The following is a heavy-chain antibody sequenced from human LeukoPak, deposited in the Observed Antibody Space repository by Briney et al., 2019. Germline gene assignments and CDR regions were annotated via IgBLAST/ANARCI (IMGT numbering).Heavy chain of an antibody. J-gene: IGHJ6*02. Sequence: WASVKVSCKASGYTFTSYDINWVRQATGQGLEWMGWMNPNSGNTGYAQKFQGRVTMTRNTSISTAYMELSCLRSEDTAVYYCARGLVSSSWYGNGAYYYGMDVWGQGTTVTVSS. CDR2: MNPNSGNT. CDR1: GYTFTSYD. D-gene: IGHD6-13*01. V-gene: IGHV1-8*01. CDR3: ARGLVSSSWYGNGAYYYGMDV.